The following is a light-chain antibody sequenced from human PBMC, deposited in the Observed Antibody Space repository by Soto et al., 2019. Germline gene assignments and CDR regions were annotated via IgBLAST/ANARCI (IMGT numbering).Light chain of an antibody. CDR1: ESISTY. Sequence: DIQVTQSPSSLSASVGDRITITCRASESISTYLNWYQQKPGKAPSLLMYGASNLQSGVPSRFSGSGAGTDFTLTLTSLQPEDFATYYCQQSYSTPITFGQGTRLDIK. CDR2: GAS. J-gene: IGKJ5*01. V-gene: IGKV1-39*01. CDR3: QQSYSTPIT.